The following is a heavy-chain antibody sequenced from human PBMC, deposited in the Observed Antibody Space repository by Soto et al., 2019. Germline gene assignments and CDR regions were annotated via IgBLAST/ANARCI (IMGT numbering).Heavy chain of an antibody. Sequence: PSETLSLTCAVYCGSFSGYYWSWIRQPPGKGLEWIGEINHSGSTNYNPSLKSRVTISVDTSKNQFSLKLSSVTAADTAVYYCARIRITIFGVARGVWFDPWGQGTLVTL. CDR2: INHSGST. CDR1: CGSFSGYY. D-gene: IGHD3-3*01. J-gene: IGHJ5*02. V-gene: IGHV4-34*01. CDR3: ARIRITIFGVARGVWFDP.